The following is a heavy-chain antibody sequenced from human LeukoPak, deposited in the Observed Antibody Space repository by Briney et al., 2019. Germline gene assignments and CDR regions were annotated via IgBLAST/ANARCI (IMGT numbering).Heavy chain of an antibody. CDR3: AKLSGYYRESAFDI. V-gene: IGHV3-23*01. Sequence: GGSLRLSCAGSGFTFSPFAMAWVRQAPGKRLEWVSAISDDGESTYYADSVKGRFTISRDNSKNTLYLQMNSLRADDTAVYYCAKLSGYYRESAFDIWGQGTTVTVSS. J-gene: IGHJ3*02. D-gene: IGHD3-3*01. CDR1: GFTFSPFA. CDR2: ISDDGEST.